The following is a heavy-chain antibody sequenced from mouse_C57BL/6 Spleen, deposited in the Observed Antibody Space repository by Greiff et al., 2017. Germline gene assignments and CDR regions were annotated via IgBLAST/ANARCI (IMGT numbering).Heavy chain of an antibody. CDR2: INPSTGGT. Sequence: VQLQQSGSELVKPGASVKISCKASGYSFTGYYMNWVKQSPEKSLEWIGEINPSTGGTTYNQKFKAKATLTVDKSSSTAYMQLKSLTSEDSAVYYCARYYYGSSPFAYWGQGTLVTVSA. D-gene: IGHD1-1*01. CDR3: ARYYYGSSPFAY. CDR1: GYSFTGYY. J-gene: IGHJ3*01. V-gene: IGHV1-42*01.